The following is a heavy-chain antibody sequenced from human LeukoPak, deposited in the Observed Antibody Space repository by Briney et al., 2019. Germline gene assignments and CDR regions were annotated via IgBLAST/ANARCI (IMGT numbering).Heavy chain of an antibody. CDR3: ARRGVVIHQYFDY. CDR2: IYYSGST. V-gene: IGHV4-31*03. CDR1: GGTISNGGYY. Sequence: SETLSLTCIVSGGTISNGGYYWSLIRQHPGKGLEWIGYIYYSGSTYYNPSLKSRVTISLDTSKNHFSLNLSSVTAADTAVYYCARRGVVIHQYFDYWGQGTLVTVSS. D-gene: IGHD3-3*01. J-gene: IGHJ4*02.